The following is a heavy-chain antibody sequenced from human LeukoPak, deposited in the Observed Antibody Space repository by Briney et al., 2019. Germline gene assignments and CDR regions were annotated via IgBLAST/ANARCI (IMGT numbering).Heavy chain of an antibody. J-gene: IGHJ4*02. Sequence: PSETLSLTCTVSGGSISSSSYYWGWIRQPPGKGLEWIGSIYYSGSTYYNPSLKSRVTISVDTSKNQFSLKLSSVTAADTAVYYCARQATNGGYWGQGTPVTVSS. D-gene: IGHD3-16*01. CDR3: ARQATNGGY. V-gene: IGHV4-39*01. CDR1: GGSISSSSYY. CDR2: IYYSGST.